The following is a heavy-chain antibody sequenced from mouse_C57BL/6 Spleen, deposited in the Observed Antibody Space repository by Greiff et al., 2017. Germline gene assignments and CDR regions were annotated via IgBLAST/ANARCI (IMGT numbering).Heavy chain of an antibody. V-gene: IGHV1-69*01. CDR3: ARGTIVTYYFDY. D-gene: IGHD2-5*01. CDR2: IDPSDSNT. J-gene: IGHJ2*01. Sequence: QVQLQQSGAELVMPGASVTLSCKASGYPFTSYWMHWVKQRPGQGLEWIGEIDPSDSNTNYNQKFKGKSTLTVDKSSSTASMQLSSLTSEDSAVYYCARGTIVTYYFDYWGQGTTLTVSS. CDR1: GYPFTSYW.